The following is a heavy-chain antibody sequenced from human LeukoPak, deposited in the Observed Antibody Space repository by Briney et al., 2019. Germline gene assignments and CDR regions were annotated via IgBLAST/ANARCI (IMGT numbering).Heavy chain of an antibody. CDR3: ARDRFDY. J-gene: IGHJ4*02. CDR1: GFTFSSYS. Sequence: GGSLRLSCGASGFTFSSYSMDWVRQAPGKGLEWVSYISSSSSIMYYADSVKGRFTISRDNAKKSLYLQLNSLRDADTAVYYCARDRFDYWGQGTLVTVSS. V-gene: IGHV3-48*02. CDR2: ISSSSSIM.